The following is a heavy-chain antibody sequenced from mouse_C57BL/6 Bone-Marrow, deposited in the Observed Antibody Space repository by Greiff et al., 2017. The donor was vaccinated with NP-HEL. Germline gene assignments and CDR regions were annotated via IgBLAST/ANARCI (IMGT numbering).Heavy chain of an antibody. CDR3: ARRGHYYGSSPHGYFDV. Sequence: EVKVVESGPVLVKPGASVKMSCKASGYTFTDYYMNWVKQSHGKSLEWIGVINPYNGGTSYNQKFKGKATLTVDKSSSTAYMELNSLTSEDSAVYYCARRGHYYGSSPHGYFDVWGTGTTVTVSS. D-gene: IGHD1-1*01. CDR2: INPYNGGT. V-gene: IGHV1-19*01. CDR1: GYTFTDYY. J-gene: IGHJ1*03.